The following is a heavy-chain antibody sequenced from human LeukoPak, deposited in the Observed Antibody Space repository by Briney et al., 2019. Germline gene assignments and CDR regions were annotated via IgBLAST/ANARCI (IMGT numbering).Heavy chain of an antibody. V-gene: IGHV4-59*01. D-gene: IGHD6-13*01. CDR2: IYYNGST. J-gene: IGHJ5*02. Sequence: SETLSLTCTVSGGSISSYYWSWIRQPPGKGLEWIGYIYYNGSTNYNPSLKSRVTMSVDTSKNQFSLNLSSVTAADTAVYYCARGVGYSSSWANWFDPWGQGTLVTVSS. CDR1: GGSISSYY. CDR3: ARGVGYSSSWANWFDP.